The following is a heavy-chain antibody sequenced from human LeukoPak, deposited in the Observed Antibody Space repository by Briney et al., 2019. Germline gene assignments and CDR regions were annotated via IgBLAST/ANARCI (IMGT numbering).Heavy chain of an antibody. CDR1: GGSISSGGYY. V-gene: IGHV4-31*03. CDR2: IYYSGST. D-gene: IGHD2-2*01. Sequence: SQTLSLTCTVSGGSISSGGYYWSWIRQHPGKGLEWIGYIYYSGSTYYNPSLKSRVTISVDTSKNQFSLKLSSVTAAATAVYYCARTPPCSSTSCSEAYFDYWGQGTLVTVSS. CDR3: ARTPPCSSTSCSEAYFDY. J-gene: IGHJ4*02.